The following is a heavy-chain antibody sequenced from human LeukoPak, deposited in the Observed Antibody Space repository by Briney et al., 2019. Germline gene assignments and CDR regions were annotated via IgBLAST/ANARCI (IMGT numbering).Heavy chain of an antibody. D-gene: IGHD3-10*01. Sequence: GGSLRLSCAASGFTFSSYSMNWVRQAPGKGLEWVSYISSSSSTIYYADSVEGRFTISRDNAKNSLYLQMNSLRAEDTAVYYCARVATGSYDWFDPWGQGTLVTVSS. CDR1: GFTFSSYS. CDR3: ARVATGSYDWFDP. J-gene: IGHJ5*02. V-gene: IGHV3-48*01. CDR2: ISSSSSTI.